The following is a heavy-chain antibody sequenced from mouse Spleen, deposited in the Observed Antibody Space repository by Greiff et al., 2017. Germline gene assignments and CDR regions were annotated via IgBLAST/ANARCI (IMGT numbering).Heavy chain of an antibody. J-gene: IGHJ2*01. Sequence: EVQLVESGGGLVKPGGSLKLSCAASGFTFSSYAMSWVRQTPEKRLEWVAAINSNGGSTYYPDTVKDRFTISRDNAKNTLYLQMSSLRSEDTALYYCARGAGTDYFDYWGQGTTLTVSS. CDR3: ARGAGTDYFDY. CDR2: INSNGGST. CDR1: GFTFSSYA. V-gene: IGHV5-6-2*01. D-gene: IGHD4-1*01.